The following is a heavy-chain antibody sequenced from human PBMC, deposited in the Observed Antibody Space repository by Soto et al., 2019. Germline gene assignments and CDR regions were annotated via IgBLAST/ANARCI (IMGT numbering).Heavy chain of an antibody. CDR1: VWTFSAYY. CDR2: ITPSRSDQ. J-gene: IGHJ4*01. CDR3: ARDGQYGDSGHYFDY. D-gene: IGHD4-17*01. V-gene: IGHV1-2*02. Sequence: VNVSCKASVWTFSAYYMHWVRQAPGEACEGMAWITPSRSDQNYEHKLQGRLTMTRPTTNSPVHMEMNSLTSADTAVYYCARDGQYGDSGHYFDYWGHGSLVTVSS.